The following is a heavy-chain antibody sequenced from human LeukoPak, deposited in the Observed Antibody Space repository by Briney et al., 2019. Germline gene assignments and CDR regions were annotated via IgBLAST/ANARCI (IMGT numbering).Heavy chain of an antibody. CDR2: INHSGST. J-gene: IGHJ2*01. CDR1: GGSFSGYY. D-gene: IGHD2-15*01. V-gene: IGHV4-34*01. Sequence: PSETLSLTCAVYGGSFSGYYWSWIRQPPGKGLEWIGEINHSGSTNYNPSLKSRVTISVDTSKNQFSLKLSSVTAADTAVYYCARVGIQPPGEGLNQTQDAQLNIVVVVAASGYFDLWGRGTLVTVSS. CDR3: ARVGIQPPGEGLNQTQDAQLNIVVVVAASGYFDL.